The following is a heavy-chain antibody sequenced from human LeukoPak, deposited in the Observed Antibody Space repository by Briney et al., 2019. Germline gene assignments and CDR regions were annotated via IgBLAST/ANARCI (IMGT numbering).Heavy chain of an antibody. D-gene: IGHD6-13*01. Sequence: PGGSLRLSCAASGFTVSSNYMSWVRQAPGKGLEWIGEINHSGSTNYNPSLKSRVTISVDTSKNQFSLKLSSVTAADTAVYYCAREEGIATLMVYWGQGTLVTVSS. V-gene: IGHV4-34*01. CDR1: GFTVSSNY. J-gene: IGHJ4*02. CDR2: INHSGST. CDR3: AREEGIATLMVY.